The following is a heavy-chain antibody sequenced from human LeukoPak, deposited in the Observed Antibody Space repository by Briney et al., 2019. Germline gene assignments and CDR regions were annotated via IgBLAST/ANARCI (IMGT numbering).Heavy chain of an antibody. J-gene: IGHJ6*03. D-gene: IGHD2-2*02. CDR3: ARGPDCSSTSCYTGYYYYMDV. V-gene: IGHV1-2*02. CDR2: INPNSGGT. Sequence: ASVKVSCKASGYTFTGYYMHWVRQAPGQGLEWMGWINPNSGGTNYAQKFQGRVTMTRDTSISTAYMELSRLRSDDTAVYYCARGPDCSSTSCYTGYYYYMDVWGKGTTVTVSS. CDR1: GYTFTGYY.